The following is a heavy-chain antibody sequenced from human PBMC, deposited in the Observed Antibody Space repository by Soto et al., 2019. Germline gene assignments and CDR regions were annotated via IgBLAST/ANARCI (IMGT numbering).Heavy chain of an antibody. D-gene: IGHD5-18*01. V-gene: IGHV1-18*01. CDR2: ISAYNGNT. Sequence: GASVKVSCKASGYTFTSYGISWVRQAPGQGLEWMGWISAYNGNTNYAQKHQGRVTMTTDTSTNTAYMELRSLRSDDTSVYYCAIAAVDTAMSYYYGMDVWGQGTTVTVSS. CDR1: GYTFTSYG. CDR3: AIAAVDTAMSYYYGMDV. J-gene: IGHJ6*02.